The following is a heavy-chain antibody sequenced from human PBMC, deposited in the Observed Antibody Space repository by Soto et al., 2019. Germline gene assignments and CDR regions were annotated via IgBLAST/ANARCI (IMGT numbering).Heavy chain of an antibody. CDR3: AKDSGYDLAYGMDV. CDR1: GFTFSSYA. Sequence: EVQLLESGGGLVQPGGSLRLSCAASGFTFSSYAVTWVRQAPGKGLEWVSAITGSGGGTYYTDSVKGRFTISRDNSKNTLFLQMDSLRVEDTAVYYCAKDSGYDLAYGMDVWGQGTTVTVS. V-gene: IGHV3-23*01. CDR2: ITGSGGGT. J-gene: IGHJ6*02. D-gene: IGHD5-12*01.